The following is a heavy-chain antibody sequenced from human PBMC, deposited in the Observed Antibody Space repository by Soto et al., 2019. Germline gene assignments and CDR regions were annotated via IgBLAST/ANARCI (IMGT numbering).Heavy chain of an antibody. V-gene: IGHV3-48*02. CDR1: GLTFSVYT. CDR3: TTSTGHLNH. J-gene: IGHJ4*02. CDR2: ITGSSDRI. D-gene: IGHD2-8*02. Sequence: EVQLVESGGGWVQPGGSLRLSCAASGLTFSVYTMNWVRQAPGKGLDWVSYITGSSDRILFADSVKGRFTVSRDNAKNSLYLKMNSLRDEDTGVYYCTTSTGHLNHWGQGTLVSVSS.